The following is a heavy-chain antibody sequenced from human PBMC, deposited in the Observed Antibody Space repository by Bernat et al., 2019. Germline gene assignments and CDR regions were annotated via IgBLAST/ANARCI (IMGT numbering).Heavy chain of an antibody. CDR3: ARDGRLRGYYYYMDV. Sequence: QVQLQESGPGLVKPSQTLSLTCTVSGGSISSGGYYWSWIRQNPGKGLEWIGYIYYSGSTYYNPSLKSRVTISVDTSKNQFSLKLSSVTAADTAVYYCARDGRLRGYYYYMDVWGKGTTVTVSS. D-gene: IGHD2-15*01. CDR1: GGSISSGGYY. CDR2: IYYSGST. V-gene: IGHV4-31*03. J-gene: IGHJ6*03.